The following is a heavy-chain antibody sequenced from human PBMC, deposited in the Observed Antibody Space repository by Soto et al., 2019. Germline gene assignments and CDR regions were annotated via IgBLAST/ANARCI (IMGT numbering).Heavy chain of an antibody. CDR1: GFFFSSHG. D-gene: IGHD1-1*01. V-gene: IGHV3-30*18. Sequence: LRLSCVASGFFFSSHGMYWVRQAPGRGLEWVALISYEGSHKYYVDSVKGRFTISRDNSKKTVYLHMTSLRAEDTALHYCAKDFELPDGDYYHYGMDVWGQGTTVTVSS. J-gene: IGHJ6*02. CDR3: AKDFELPDGDYYHYGMDV. CDR2: ISYEGSHK.